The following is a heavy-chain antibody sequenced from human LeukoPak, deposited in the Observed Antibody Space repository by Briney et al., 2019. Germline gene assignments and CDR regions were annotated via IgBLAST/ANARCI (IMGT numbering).Heavy chain of an antibody. D-gene: IGHD3-10*01. CDR3: ARDNVLLWFGGATGYYYMDV. V-gene: IGHV4-39*07. Sequence: SSETLSLTCTVSGGSISSSSYYWGWIRQPPGKGLEWIGSIYYSGSTYYNPSLKSRVTMSVDTSKNQFSLKLSSVTAADTAVYYCARDNVLLWFGGATGYYYMDVWGKGTTVTISS. J-gene: IGHJ6*03. CDR2: IYYSGST. CDR1: GGSISSSSYY.